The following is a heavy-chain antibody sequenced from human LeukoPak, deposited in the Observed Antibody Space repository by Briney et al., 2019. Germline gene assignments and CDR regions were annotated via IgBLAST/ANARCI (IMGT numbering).Heavy chain of an antibody. CDR1: GGSISSSSYY. V-gene: IGHV4-39*07. CDR2: IYYSGST. D-gene: IGHD3-10*01. Sequence: SETLSLTCTVSGGSISSSSYYWGWIRQPPGKGLEWIGSIYYSGSTYYNPSLKSRVTISVDTSKNQFSLKLSSVTAADTAVYYCARLRFTPRGVPHRLSYYYMDVWGKGTTVTISS. CDR3: ARLRFTPRGVPHRLSYYYMDV. J-gene: IGHJ6*03.